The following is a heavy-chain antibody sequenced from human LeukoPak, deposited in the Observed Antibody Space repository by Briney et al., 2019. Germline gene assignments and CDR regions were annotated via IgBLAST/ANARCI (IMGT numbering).Heavy chain of an antibody. J-gene: IGHJ4*02. Sequence: GGSLRLSCAASGFTFNSYWMSWVRQAPGKGLEWVGNIKQDGSERNYVDSVKGRFTISRDNAKKSLYLQMDSLRAEDAAVYYCARDWGAYYHFFDYWGQGTLVTVSS. D-gene: IGHD3-22*01. V-gene: IGHV3-7*01. CDR2: IKQDGSER. CDR3: ARDWGAYYHFFDY. CDR1: GFTFNSYW.